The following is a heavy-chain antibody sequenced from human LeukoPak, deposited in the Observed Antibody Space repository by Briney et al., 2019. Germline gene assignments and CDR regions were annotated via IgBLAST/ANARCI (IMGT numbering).Heavy chain of an antibody. CDR1: GFTFSSYG. CDR2: MWYDGSNK. Sequence: GGSLRLSCAASGFTFSSYGMHWVRQAPGKGLEWVGVMWYDGSNKDYADSVKGRFTISRDNSKNTLYLQMNSLRAEDTAVYYCARGTARPSVGYYYYGMDVWGQGTTVTV. V-gene: IGHV3-33*01. CDR3: ARGTARPSVGYYYYGMDV. D-gene: IGHD6-6*01. J-gene: IGHJ6*02.